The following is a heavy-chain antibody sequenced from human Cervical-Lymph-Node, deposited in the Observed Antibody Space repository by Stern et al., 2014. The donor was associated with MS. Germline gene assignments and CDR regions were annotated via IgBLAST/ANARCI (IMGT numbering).Heavy chain of an antibody. Sequence: VQLVESGPGLVKPSETLSLTCTVSGASISSSYWSWIRQPPGQGPEWIAYIYYSGITNCNPSLGSRVTISVDMAKNQFSLKVTSVTAADTAVYYCAKWGTGGYGHFDYWGQGILVTVSS. J-gene: IGHJ4*02. D-gene: IGHD3-16*01. V-gene: IGHV4-59*01. CDR3: AKWGTGGYGHFDY. CDR2: IYYSGIT. CDR1: GASISSSY.